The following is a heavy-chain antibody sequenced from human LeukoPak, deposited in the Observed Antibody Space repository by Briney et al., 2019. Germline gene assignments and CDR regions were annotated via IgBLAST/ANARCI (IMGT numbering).Heavy chain of an antibody. CDR1: GGSISSYY. D-gene: IGHD2-15*01. CDR3: ARGVADDDY. CDR2: IYYSGST. Sequence: SGTLSLTCAVSGGSISSYYWSWIRQPPGKGLEWIGYIYYSGSTNYNPSLKSRVTISVDTSKNQFSLKLSSVTAADTAVYYCARGVADDDYWGQGTLVTVSS. J-gene: IGHJ4*02. V-gene: IGHV4-59*01.